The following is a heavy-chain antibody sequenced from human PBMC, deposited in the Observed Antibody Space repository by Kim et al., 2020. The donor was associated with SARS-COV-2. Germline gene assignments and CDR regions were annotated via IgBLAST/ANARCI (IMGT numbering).Heavy chain of an antibody. Sequence: GGSLRLSCAASGFTFSSYWMHWVRQAPGKGLVWVSRINSDGSSTSYADSVKGRFTISRDNAKNTLYLQMNSLRAEDTAVYYCARGGANSSGWSGYFDYWGQGTLVTVSS. D-gene: IGHD6-19*01. CDR1: GFTFSSYW. J-gene: IGHJ4*02. V-gene: IGHV3-74*01. CDR2: INSDGSST. CDR3: ARGGANSSGWSGYFDY.